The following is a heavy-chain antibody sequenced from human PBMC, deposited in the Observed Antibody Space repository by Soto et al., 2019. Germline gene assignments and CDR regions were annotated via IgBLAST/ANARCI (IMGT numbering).Heavy chain of an antibody. CDR3: ARAGIAADGSGEYAMDV. CDR2: INPNSGGT. CDR1: GYTFTGYY. V-gene: IGHV1-2*02. D-gene: IGHD6-13*01. J-gene: IGHJ6*02. Sequence: QVHLVQSGAEVRKPGVSVKVSCKTSGYTFTGYYVHWVRQAPGQGLEWMGWINPNSGGTKFAQKFKGRVTMTRDTSISTAFVDLSRLRSDDTAVYNCARAGIAADGSGEYAMDVWGQGNTVTFSS.